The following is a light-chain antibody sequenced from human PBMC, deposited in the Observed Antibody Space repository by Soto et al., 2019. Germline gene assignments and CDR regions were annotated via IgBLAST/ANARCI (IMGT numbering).Light chain of an antibody. CDR1: QSISSW. Sequence: DIQMTQSPSTLSASVGDRVTITCRASQSISSWLAWYQQKPGKAPNILIFKASSLESGVPSRFSGSGSGTDFTLTIRSLKPDYFATYYCQQFNNYPWTFGQGTRVEI. V-gene: IGKV1-5*03. CDR3: QQFNNYPWT. CDR2: KAS. J-gene: IGKJ1*01.